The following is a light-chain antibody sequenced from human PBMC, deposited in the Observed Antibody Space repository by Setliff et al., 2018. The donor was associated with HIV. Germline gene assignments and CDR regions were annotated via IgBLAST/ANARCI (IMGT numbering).Light chain of an antibody. CDR2: DTN. J-gene: IGLJ1*01. Sequence: QTVVTQAPSLSVSPGGTVTLTCGLSSGAVSNSHKPSWYQQTPGQPPRTLIYDTNSRSSGVPDRFSGSIFGNTAALTITGAQADDESDYYCLLFMSTAYVFGTGTKVTVL. CDR1: SGAVSNSHK. CDR3: LLFMSTAYV. V-gene: IGLV8-61*01.